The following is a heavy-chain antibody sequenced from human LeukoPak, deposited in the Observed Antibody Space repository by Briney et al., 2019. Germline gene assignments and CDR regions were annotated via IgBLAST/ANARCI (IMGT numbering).Heavy chain of an antibody. CDR1: GHTPNSYG. Sequence: ASVKVSCKASGHTPNSYGFTWIRQAPGQGLEWIGWIFSYTGHTKYADKFEGRVTMTLDTSKTTAYLDLRSLRFDDTAVYFCANVAKGRFFFYYMDVWGEGTTVTVS. CDR3: ANVAKGRFFFYYMDV. D-gene: IGHD3-3*01. CDR2: IFSYTGHT. V-gene: IGHV1-18*01. J-gene: IGHJ6*03.